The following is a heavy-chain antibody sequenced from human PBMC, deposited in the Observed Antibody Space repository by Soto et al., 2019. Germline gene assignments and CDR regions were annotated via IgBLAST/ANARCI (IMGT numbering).Heavy chain of an antibody. CDR3: AKDLGSGKPYYYYAMDV. J-gene: IGHJ6*02. Sequence: QVQLVESGGGVVQPGRSLRLSCAASGFIFSKYGMHWVRQAPGKGLEWVAVISYDGSNKYYAEFVKGGFISSRDKSENTLYLQMNSLRAEDTALYYCAKDLGSGKPYYYYAMDVWGQGTTVTVSS. CDR2: ISYDGSNK. CDR1: GFIFSKYG. D-gene: IGHD3-10*01. V-gene: IGHV3-30*18.